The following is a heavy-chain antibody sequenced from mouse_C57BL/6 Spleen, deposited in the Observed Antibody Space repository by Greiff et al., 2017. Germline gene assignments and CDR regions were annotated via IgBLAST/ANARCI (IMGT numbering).Heavy chain of an antibody. CDR1: GYTFTDYN. CDR2: INPNNGGT. Sequence: VQLQQSGPELVKPGASVKMSCKASGYTFTDYNMHWVKQSHGKSLEWIGYINPNNGGTSYNQKFKGKATLTVNKSSSTAYMELRSLTSEDSAVYYCARSLYYYGSSYGYFDVWGTGTTVTVSS. V-gene: IGHV1-22*01. J-gene: IGHJ1*03. CDR3: ARSLYYYGSSYGYFDV. D-gene: IGHD1-1*01.